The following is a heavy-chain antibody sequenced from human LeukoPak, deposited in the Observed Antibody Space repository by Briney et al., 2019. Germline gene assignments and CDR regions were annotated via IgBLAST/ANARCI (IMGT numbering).Heavy chain of an antibody. CDR3: AHTRTQLLWFTTNSKYNWFDP. J-gene: IGHJ5*02. D-gene: IGHD3-10*01. V-gene: IGHV2-5*02. Sequence: SGPTLVKPTQTLTLTYTFSGFSLSTSGVGVGWIRQPPGKALEWLALIYWDDDKRYSPSLKSRLTITKDTSKNQVVLTMTNMDPVDTATYYCAHTRTQLLWFTTNSKYNWFDPWGQGTLVTVSS. CDR1: GFSLSTSGVG. CDR2: IYWDDDK.